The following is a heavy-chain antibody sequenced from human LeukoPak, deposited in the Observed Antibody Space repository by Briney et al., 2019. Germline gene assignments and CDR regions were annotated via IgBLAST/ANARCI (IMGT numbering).Heavy chain of an antibody. Sequence: GESLKISCKGSGYTFTKYWIGWVRQMPGKGLEWMGIIYPGDSDTRYSPSFQGQVTISADKSISTAYLQWSSLKASDTAMYYCAASYNTGWYSFDYWGQGTLVTFSS. D-gene: IGHD6-19*01. V-gene: IGHV5-51*01. CDR1: GYTFTKYW. CDR2: IYPGDSDT. CDR3: AASYNTGWYSFDY. J-gene: IGHJ4*02.